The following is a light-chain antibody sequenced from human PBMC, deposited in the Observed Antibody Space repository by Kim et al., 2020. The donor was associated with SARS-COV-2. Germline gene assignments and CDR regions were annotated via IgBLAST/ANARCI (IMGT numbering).Light chain of an antibody. V-gene: IGLV3-27*01. CDR1: VLAKKY. CDR3: YSAADNLRV. Sequence: SVSPGQTARITCTGDVLAKKYARWFQQKPGQAPVLVIYKDSERPSGIPERFSGSGSGTTVTLTISGAQVEDEADYYCYSAADNLRVFGGGTQLTVL. J-gene: IGLJ3*02. CDR2: KDS.